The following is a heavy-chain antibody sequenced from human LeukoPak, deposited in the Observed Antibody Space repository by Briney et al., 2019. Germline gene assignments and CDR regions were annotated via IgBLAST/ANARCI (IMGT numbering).Heavy chain of an antibody. CDR1: GFAFSNYA. CDR3: ARDRDYAFDY. Sequence: PGGSLRLSCAASGFAFSNYAMNWVRQAPGKGLEWVSSISRSTTNIYYADSVKGRFTISRDNAKNSLYLQMNSLRAEDTAVYYCARDRDYAFDYWGQGTLVTVSS. J-gene: IGHJ4*02. V-gene: IGHV3-21*01. CDR2: ISRSTTNI. D-gene: IGHD4-17*01.